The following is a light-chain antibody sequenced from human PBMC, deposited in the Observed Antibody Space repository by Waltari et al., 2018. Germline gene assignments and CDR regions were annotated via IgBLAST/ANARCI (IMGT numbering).Light chain of an antibody. CDR1: NIESKS. V-gene: IGLV3-21*01. CDR2: YDS. J-gene: IGLJ1*01. Sequence: SYVLTQPPSVSVAPGKTASITCGGNNIESKSVHWYQQKSGQAPILVISYDSDRPSGIPERFSGSNSGNTATLTISRVEAGDEADYYCQVWEANTDPGVFGTGTEVTVL. CDR3: QVWEANTDPGV.